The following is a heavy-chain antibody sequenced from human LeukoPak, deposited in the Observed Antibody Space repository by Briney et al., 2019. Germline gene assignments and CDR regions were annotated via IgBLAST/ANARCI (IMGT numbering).Heavy chain of an antibody. CDR2: ISGKGNGT. CDR1: GFPFSTFA. V-gene: IGHV3-23*01. CDR3: VKRTMSAFDL. D-gene: IGHD5-24*01. Sequence: PGGSLRLSCAASGFPFSTFAMNWVRQDSEKGLGWIAGISGKGNGTYYANSQKGRFTISRDNSKNTVFLQMNSLRVDDTATYWCVKRTMSAFDLWGQGVLVIVSS. J-gene: IGHJ5*02.